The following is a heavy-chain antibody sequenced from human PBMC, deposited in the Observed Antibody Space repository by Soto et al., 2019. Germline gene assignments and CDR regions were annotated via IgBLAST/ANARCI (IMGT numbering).Heavy chain of an antibody. V-gene: IGHV3-23*01. CDR2: ISGSGGST. J-gene: IGHJ6*03. CDR3: AKGKGPAHPYCSGGSCYSDVYYYYYYMDV. CDR1: GFTFSSYA. D-gene: IGHD2-15*01. Sequence: PGGSLRLSCAASGFTFSSYAMSWVRQAPGKGLEWVSAISGSGGSTYYADSVKGRFTISRDNSKNTLYLQMNSLRAEDTAVYYCAKGKGPAHPYCSGGSCYSDVYYYYYYMDVWGKGTTVTSP.